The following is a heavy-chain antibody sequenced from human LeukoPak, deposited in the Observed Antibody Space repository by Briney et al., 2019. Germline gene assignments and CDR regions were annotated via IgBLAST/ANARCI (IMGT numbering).Heavy chain of an antibody. CDR1: GFAFSSYW. J-gene: IGHJ4*02. Sequence: GGSLRLSCAASGFAFSSYWMSWVRQAPGKGLEGVAHIKQDGSEKYYVDSVKGRFTISRENAKNSLYLQMNSLRSEYSAVYYCARVYGSGSAIKDWGQGTLVTVSS. CDR2: IKQDGSEK. CDR3: ARVYGSGSAIKD. D-gene: IGHD3-10*01. V-gene: IGHV3-7*03.